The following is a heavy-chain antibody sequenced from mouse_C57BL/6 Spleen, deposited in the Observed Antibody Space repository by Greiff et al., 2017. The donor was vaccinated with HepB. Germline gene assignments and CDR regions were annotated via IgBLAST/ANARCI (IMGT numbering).Heavy chain of an antibody. J-gene: IGHJ3*01. CDR2: IDPENGDT. D-gene: IGHD2-5*01. V-gene: IGHV14-4*01. Sequence: EVQLQQSGAELVRPGASVKLSCTASGFNIKDDYMHWVKQRPEQGLEWIGWIDPENGDTEYASKFQGKATITADTSSNTAYLQLSSLTSEDTAVYYCTRYYSNFPWFAYWGQGTLVTVSA. CDR1: GFNIKDDY. CDR3: TRYYSNFPWFAY.